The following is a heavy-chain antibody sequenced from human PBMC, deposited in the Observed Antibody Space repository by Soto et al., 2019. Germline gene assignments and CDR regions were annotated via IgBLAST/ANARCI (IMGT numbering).Heavy chain of an antibody. CDR3: ASNTYYYDSSGYPFDY. CDR1: GGTFSSYT. D-gene: IGHD3-22*01. Sequence: QVQLVQSGAEVKKPGSSVKVSCKASGGTFSSYTISWVRQAPGQGLEWMGRIIPILCIANYAQKFQGRVTITADKSTSTAYMELSSLRSEDTAVYYCASNTYYYDSSGYPFDYWGQGTLVTVSS. V-gene: IGHV1-69*02. CDR2: IIPILCIA. J-gene: IGHJ4*02.